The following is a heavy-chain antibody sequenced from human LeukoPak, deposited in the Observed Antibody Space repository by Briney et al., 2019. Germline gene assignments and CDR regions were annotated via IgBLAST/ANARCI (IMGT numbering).Heavy chain of an antibody. CDR2: IKQDGSEK. CDR3: ARNSGANVYTYSFQY. Sequence: GGSLRLSCAASGFTFSNYYMTWVRQAPGKGLEWVANIKQDGSEKYYVDSVKGRFTISRDNAKNSLYLQMNSLRAEDTAVYYCARNSGANVYTYSFQYWGRGTLVTVSS. D-gene: IGHD1-26*01. J-gene: IGHJ4*02. CDR1: GFTFSNYY. V-gene: IGHV3-7*05.